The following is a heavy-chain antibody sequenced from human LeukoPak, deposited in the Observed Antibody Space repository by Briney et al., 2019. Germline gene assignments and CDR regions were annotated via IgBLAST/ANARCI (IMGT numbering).Heavy chain of an antibody. J-gene: IGHJ3*02. D-gene: IGHD4-17*01. CDR1: GGSISSYY. Sequence: SETLSLTCTVSGGSISSYYWSWIRQPPGKGLEWIGYIYYSGSTNYNPSLKSRVTISVDTSKNQFSLKLSSVTAADTAVYYCARAGILRGDAFDIWGQGTMVTVSS. CDR3: ARAGILRGDAFDI. V-gene: IGHV4-59*01. CDR2: IYYSGST.